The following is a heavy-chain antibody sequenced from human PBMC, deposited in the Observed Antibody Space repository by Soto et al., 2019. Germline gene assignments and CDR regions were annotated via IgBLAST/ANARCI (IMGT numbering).Heavy chain of an antibody. D-gene: IGHD3-22*01. CDR2: IKSKTDGGTT. CDR3: TTDFYVYYYDSSGYYRDYNY. CDR1: GFTFTSAW. J-gene: IGHJ4*02. V-gene: IGHV3-15*01. Sequence: LRLSCAASGFTFTSAWMSWVSQAPGKGLEWVGRIKSKTDGGTTDYAAPVKGRFTISRDDSKNTLYLQMNSLKTEDSAVYYCTTDFYVYYYDSSGYYRDYNYWGQGTLVTVSS.